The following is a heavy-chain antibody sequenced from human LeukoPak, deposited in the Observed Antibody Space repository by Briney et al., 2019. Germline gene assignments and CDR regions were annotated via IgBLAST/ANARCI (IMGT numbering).Heavy chain of an antibody. CDR3: AREIWFRELYPRHYFDY. D-gene: IGHD3-10*01. Sequence: KPSETLSLTCTVSGGSISSYYWSSIRQPAGKGLEWIGRIYASGSTNYNPSLKSRVTMSVDTSKNQFSLKLSSVTAADTAVYYCAREIWFRELYPRHYFDYWGQGTLVTVSS. J-gene: IGHJ4*02. V-gene: IGHV4-4*07. CDR1: GGSISSYY. CDR2: IYASGST.